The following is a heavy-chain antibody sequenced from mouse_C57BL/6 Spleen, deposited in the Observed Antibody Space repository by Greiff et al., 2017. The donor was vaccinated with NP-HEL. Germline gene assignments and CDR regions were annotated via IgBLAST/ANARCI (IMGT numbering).Heavy chain of an antibody. D-gene: IGHD1-1*01. Sequence: VQLQQSGAELAKPGASVKLSCKASGYTFTSYRMHWVKQRPGQGLEWIGYINPSSGYTKYNQKFKDKATLTADKSSSTAYMQLSSLTYEDSAVYYCARHGSSLYWYFDVWGTGTTVTVSS. CDR3: ARHGSSLYWYFDV. CDR2: INPSSGYT. V-gene: IGHV1-7*01. J-gene: IGHJ1*03. CDR1: GYTFTSYR.